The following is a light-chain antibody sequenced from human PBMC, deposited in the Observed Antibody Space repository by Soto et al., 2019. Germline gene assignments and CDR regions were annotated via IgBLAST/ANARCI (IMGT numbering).Light chain of an antibody. CDR2: DAS. J-gene: IGKJ1*01. CDR3: QRYGRSPPWT. Sequence: VLTQSPGTLSLSPGDRATLSCSASQSVTSSYLAGYQQKPGQAPRLLLYDASITPSTIPDRFSGSGSGTDFTVTISRLEPEDFAFYSCQRYGRSPPWTFGQGTKVEIK. V-gene: IGKV3-20*01. CDR1: QSVTSSY.